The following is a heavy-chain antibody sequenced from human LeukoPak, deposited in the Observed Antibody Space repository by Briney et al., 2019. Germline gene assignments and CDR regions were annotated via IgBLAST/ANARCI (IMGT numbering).Heavy chain of an antibody. CDR1: GYSISSGGYY. D-gene: IGHD1-26*01. J-gene: IGHJ4*02. CDR3: ARVMGAPYYFDY. CDR2: IYHSGST. V-gene: IGHV4-30-2*01. Sequence: PSETLSLTCTVSGYSISSGGYYWSWIRQPPGKGLEWIGYIYHSGSTYYNPSLKSRVTISVDRSKNQFSLKLSSVTAADTAVYYCARVMGAPYYFDYWGQGTLVTVSS.